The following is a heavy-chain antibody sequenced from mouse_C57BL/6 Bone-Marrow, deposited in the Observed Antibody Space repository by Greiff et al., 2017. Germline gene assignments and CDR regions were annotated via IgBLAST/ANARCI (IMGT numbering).Heavy chain of an antibody. J-gene: IGHJ3*01. D-gene: IGHD1-1*01. CDR2: IYPGGGYT. V-gene: IGHV1-63*01. CDR3: ARSDYGAWFAY. Sequence: QVQLQQSGAELVRPGTSVKMSCKASGYTFTNYWIGWAKQRPGHGLEWIGDIYPGGGYTNYNEKFKGKATLTADKSSSTAYMELRSLTSEDSAVYFCARSDYGAWFAYWGQGTLVTVSA. CDR1: GYTFTNYW.